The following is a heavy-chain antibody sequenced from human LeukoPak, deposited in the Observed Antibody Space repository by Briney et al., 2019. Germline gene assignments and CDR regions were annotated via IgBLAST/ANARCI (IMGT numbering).Heavy chain of an antibody. Sequence: GGSLRQSCEASGCTFHDYGRSGVRQPRGKGLEGVSGINRNGGSPDYGESLKGRFNISRDNAKDFHFLQMNSLRVEDTALYYCARGFRNGPFDCWGQGPLVSVSS. V-gene: IGHV3-20*04. CDR1: GCTFHDYG. CDR2: INRNGGSP. J-gene: IGHJ4*02. CDR3: ARGFRNGPFDC. D-gene: IGHD2-8*01.